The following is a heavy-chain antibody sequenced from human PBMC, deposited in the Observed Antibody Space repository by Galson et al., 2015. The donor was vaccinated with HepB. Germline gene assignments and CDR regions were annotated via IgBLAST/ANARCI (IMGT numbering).Heavy chain of an antibody. D-gene: IGHD1-1*01. CDR3: AKVRGDAPGRPYYYYALDA. CDR1: GFTFSSYA. CDR2: ISYDGFNK. V-gene: IGHV3-30*18. Sequence: SLRLSCAASGFTFSSYAMHWVRQAPGKGLEWAAVISYDGFNKYYVDSVKGRFTISKDNSKNTLYLQTNSLRAEDTAVYYCAKVRGDAPGRPYYYYALDAGGQGTSVTVSS. J-gene: IGHJ6*02.